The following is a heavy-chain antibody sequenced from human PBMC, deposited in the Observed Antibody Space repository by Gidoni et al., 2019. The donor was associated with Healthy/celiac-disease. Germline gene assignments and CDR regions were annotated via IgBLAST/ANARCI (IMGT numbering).Heavy chain of an antibody. D-gene: IGHD1-1*01. CDR2: IPNDGSNK. CDR1: GFTFSSYA. V-gene: IGHV3-30*04. Sequence: QGQVVESGGGVVEPGRSMRLCCAASGFTFSSYAMHWVRQAPGKGLELVAVIPNDGSNKFYAYSVKGLFPISRDNSKNTLYLQTNSLRAEDTAVYYCARVLETGGYYYYGMVVWGQGTTVTVSS. J-gene: IGHJ6*02. CDR3: ARVLETGGYYYYGMVV.